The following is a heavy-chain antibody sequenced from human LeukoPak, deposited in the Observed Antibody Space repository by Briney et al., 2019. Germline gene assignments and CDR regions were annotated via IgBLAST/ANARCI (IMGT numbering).Heavy chain of an antibody. Sequence: GGSLRLSCAASGFTFSSYAMSWVRQAPGKGLEWVSAISGSGGSTYYADSVKGRFTISRDNAKNSLYLQMNSLRAEDTAVYYCARGSYGYKYYYYYYMDVWGKGTTVTISS. CDR1: GFTFSSYA. CDR3: ARGSYGYKYYYYYYMDV. V-gene: IGHV3-23*01. J-gene: IGHJ6*03. CDR2: ISGSGGST. D-gene: IGHD5-18*01.